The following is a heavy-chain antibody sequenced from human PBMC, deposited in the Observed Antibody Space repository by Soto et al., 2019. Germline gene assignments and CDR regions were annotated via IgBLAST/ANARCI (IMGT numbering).Heavy chain of an antibody. CDR2: INPSGGST. V-gene: IGHV1-46*01. CDR1: GYTFTSYY. J-gene: IGHJ4*02. D-gene: IGHD2-15*01. CDR3: ARGLTEYCSGGSCYPLDY. Sequence: EVSVTVSCKASGYTFTSYYMHWVRQAPGQGLEWMGIINPSGGSTSYAQKFQGRVTMTRDTSTSTVYMELSSLRSEDTAVYYCARGLTEYCSGGSCYPLDYWGQGTLVTVSS.